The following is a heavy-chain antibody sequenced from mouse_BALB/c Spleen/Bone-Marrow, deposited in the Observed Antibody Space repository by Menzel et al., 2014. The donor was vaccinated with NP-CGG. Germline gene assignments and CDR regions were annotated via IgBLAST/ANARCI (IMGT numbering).Heavy chain of an antibody. CDR3: VRSRLRDWYFDV. V-gene: IGHV1-85*01. CDR2: IFPGDSTT. J-gene: IGHJ1*01. CDR1: GNTFTSYD. D-gene: IGHD1-2*01. Sequence: QVQLQQSGVELVKPGASVKLSCKVSGNTFTSYDINWVRQRPEQGLEWIGWIFPGDSTTKYNEKFKGKATLSTDKSSSTVHMQLSRLTSEDSAVYFCVRSRLRDWYFDVWGAGTTVTISS.